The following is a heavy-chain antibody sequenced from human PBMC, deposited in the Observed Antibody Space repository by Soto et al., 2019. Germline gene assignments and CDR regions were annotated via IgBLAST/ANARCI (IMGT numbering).Heavy chain of an antibody. D-gene: IGHD6-19*01. Sequence: QVQLQESGPGLVKPSETLSLTCTVSGGSISSYYWSWIRQPPGKGLEWIGYIYYSGSTNYNPSLKRRVTISVDTSKNQFSLKLSSVTAADTAVYYCARHGSGWLFDIWGQGTMVTVSS. CDR1: GGSISSYY. CDR3: ARHGSGWLFDI. J-gene: IGHJ3*02. V-gene: IGHV4-59*01. CDR2: IYYSGST.